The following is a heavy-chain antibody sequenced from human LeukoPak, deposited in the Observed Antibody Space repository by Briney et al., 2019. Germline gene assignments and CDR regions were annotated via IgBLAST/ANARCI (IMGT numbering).Heavy chain of an antibody. CDR3: ARVHYYDTSGSFDS. CDR1: GFTFSNYE. CDR2: ISSSGSTI. J-gene: IGHJ4*02. D-gene: IGHD3-22*01. Sequence: GGSLRLSCAASGFTFSNYEMNWVRQAPGKGLDWVPYISSSGSTIYYADSVKGRFTISRDNAKISLYLQMNSLGAEDMAVYYCARVHYYDTSGSFDSWGQGTLVTVSS. V-gene: IGHV3-48*03.